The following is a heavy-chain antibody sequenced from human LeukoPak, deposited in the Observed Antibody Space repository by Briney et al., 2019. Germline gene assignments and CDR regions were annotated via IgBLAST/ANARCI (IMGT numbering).Heavy chain of an antibody. D-gene: IGHD1-1*01. CDR3: ARTRLGLDY. J-gene: IGHJ4*02. CDR1: GVTFSSYA. CDR2: ISGSGAGT. V-gene: IGHV3-23*01. Sequence: GGTLRLSCAASGVTFSSYAMSCVRQAPGKGLEWVSAISGSGAGTYYADSVKGRFTISRDNSKNTLYLQMNSLRAEDTAVYYCARTRLGLDYWGQGTLVTVSS.